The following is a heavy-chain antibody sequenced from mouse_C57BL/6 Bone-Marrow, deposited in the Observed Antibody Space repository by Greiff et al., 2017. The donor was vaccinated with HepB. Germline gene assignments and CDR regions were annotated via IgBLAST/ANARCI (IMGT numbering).Heavy chain of an antibody. CDR1: GYTFTSYG. V-gene: IGHV1-81*01. CDR3: ARERERENAMDY. CDR2: IYPRSGNT. J-gene: IGHJ4*01. Sequence: VQLQQSGAELARPGASVKLSCKASGYTFTSYGISWVKQRTGQGLEWIGEIYPRSGNTYYNEKFKGKATLTADKSSSTAYMQLSSLTSEDSAVYCCARERERENAMDYWGQGTSVTVSS.